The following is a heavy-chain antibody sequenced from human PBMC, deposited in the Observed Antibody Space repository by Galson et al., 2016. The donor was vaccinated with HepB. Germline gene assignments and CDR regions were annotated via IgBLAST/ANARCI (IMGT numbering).Heavy chain of an antibody. CDR1: GFTFSSYA. Sequence: SLRLSCAASGFTFSSYAMRWVRQAPGKGLEWVSAIGTAGDTYYPGSVKGRFTISRENAKNSLYLQMNSLRDEDTAVYYCARDGGGTGGYYYYAMDVWGQGTTVTVSS. V-gene: IGHV3-13*01. CDR3: ARDGGGTGGYYYYAMDV. CDR2: IGTAGDT. D-gene: IGHD1-14*01. J-gene: IGHJ6*02.